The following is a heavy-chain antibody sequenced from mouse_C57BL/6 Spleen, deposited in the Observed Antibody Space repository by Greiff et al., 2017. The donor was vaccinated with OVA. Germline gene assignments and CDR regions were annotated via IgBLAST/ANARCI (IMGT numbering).Heavy chain of an antibody. V-gene: IGHV5-12*01. D-gene: IGHD1-1*01. CDR1: GFTFSDYY. CDR3: AGQIYYYGSSYGGSYAMDY. Sequence: EVKLMESGGGLVQPGGSLKLSCAASGFTFSDYYMYWVRQTPEKRLEWVAYISNGGGSTYYPDTVKGRFTISRDNAKNTLYLQRSRLKSEDTAMYYCAGQIYYYGSSYGGSYAMDYWGQGTSVTVSS. J-gene: IGHJ4*01. CDR2: ISNGGGST.